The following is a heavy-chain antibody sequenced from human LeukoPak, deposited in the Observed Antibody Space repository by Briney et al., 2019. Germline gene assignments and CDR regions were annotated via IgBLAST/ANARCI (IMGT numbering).Heavy chain of an antibody. CDR1: GFTFSSYG. D-gene: IGHD3-10*01. J-gene: IGHJ4*02. CDR3: ARDPTGGAFDY. CDR2: ISSSGSTI. V-gene: IGHV3-48*03. Sequence: PGGSLGLSCAASGFTFSSYGMNWVRQAPGKGLEWVSYISSSGSTIYYADSVKGRFTMSRDNAKNSLYLQMNSLRAEDTAVYYCARDPTGGAFDYWGQGTLVTVSS.